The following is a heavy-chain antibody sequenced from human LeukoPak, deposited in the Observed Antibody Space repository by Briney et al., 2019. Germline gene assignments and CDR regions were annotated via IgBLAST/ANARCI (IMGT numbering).Heavy chain of an antibody. CDR1: GFTISSYW. CDR3: ARDRRSVVVPAAPHDY. Sequence: AESLRLSCAASGFTISSYWMHWVRQAPGKGLGWVSRLNSDGTNTYHADSVKGRVAISRDNAKNAVYLEMNSLRAEDTAVYYCARDRRSVVVPAAPHDYWGQGTLVTVSS. D-gene: IGHD2-2*01. CDR2: LNSDGTNT. V-gene: IGHV3-74*01. J-gene: IGHJ4*02.